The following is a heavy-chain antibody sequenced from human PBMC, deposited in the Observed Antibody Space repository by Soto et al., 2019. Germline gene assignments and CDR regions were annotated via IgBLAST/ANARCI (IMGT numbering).Heavy chain of an antibody. CDR2: INHSGST. CDR1: GGSFSGYY. D-gene: IGHD6-19*01. Sequence: SETLSLTCAVYGGSFSGYYWSWIRQPPGKGLEWIGEINHSGSTNYNPSLKSRVTISVDTSKNQFSLKLSSVTAADTAVYYRARDERQWLVDAFDIWGQGTMVTVSS. J-gene: IGHJ3*02. CDR3: ARDERQWLVDAFDI. V-gene: IGHV4-34*01.